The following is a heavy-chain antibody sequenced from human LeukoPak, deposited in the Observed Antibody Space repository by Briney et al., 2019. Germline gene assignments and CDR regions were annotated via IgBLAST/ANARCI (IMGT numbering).Heavy chain of an antibody. J-gene: IGHJ4*02. CDR1: GYTFTSYG. CDR2: IRAYNGNT. V-gene: IGHV1-18*01. Sequence: ASVKVSCKASGYTFTSYGISWVRQAPGQGIEWMGWIRAYNGNTNYAQKLQGRVTMTTDTSTSTAYMELRSLRSDDTAVYYCARDFRVPYYYDSSGRCAAYWGQGTLVTVSS. D-gene: IGHD3-22*01. CDR3: ARDFRVPYYYDSSGRCAAY.